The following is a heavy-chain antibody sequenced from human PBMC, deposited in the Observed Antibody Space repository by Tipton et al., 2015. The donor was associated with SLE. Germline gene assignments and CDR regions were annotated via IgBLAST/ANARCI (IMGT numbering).Heavy chain of an antibody. J-gene: IGHJ3*02. CDR3: ARGQEAFDI. CDR2: IYYSGST. V-gene: IGHV4-59*11. CDR1: GGSISSHY. Sequence: TLSLTCTVSGGSISSHYWSWIRQPPGKGLEWIGYIYYSGSTNYNPSLKSRATMSVDTSKNQFSLKLSSVTAADTAVYYCARGQEAFDIWGQGTMVTVSS.